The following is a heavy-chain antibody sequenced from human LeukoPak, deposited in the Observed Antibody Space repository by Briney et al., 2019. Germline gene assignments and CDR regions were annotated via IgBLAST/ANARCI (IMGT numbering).Heavy chain of an antibody. J-gene: IGHJ5*02. CDR2: TYYSGST. CDR1: GGSISSYY. Sequence: SETLSLTCTVSGGSISSYYWSWIRQPPGKGLEWIGYTYYSGSTNYNPSLKSRVTISVDTSKNQFSLKLSSVTAADTAVYYCAREGTGTTFDWFDPWGQGTLVTVSS. CDR3: AREGTGTTFDWFDP. D-gene: IGHD1-7*01. V-gene: IGHV4-59*01.